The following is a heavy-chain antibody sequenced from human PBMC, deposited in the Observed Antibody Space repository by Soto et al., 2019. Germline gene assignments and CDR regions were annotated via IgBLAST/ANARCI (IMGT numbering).Heavy chain of an antibody. CDR2: ISYDGSNK. CDR1: GFTFSSYG. J-gene: IGHJ4*02. CDR3: AKDLPLYSSGWDYFDY. V-gene: IGHV3-30*18. D-gene: IGHD6-19*01. Sequence: PGGSLRLSCAASGFTFSSYGMHWVRQAPGKGLEWVAVISYDGSNKYYADSVKGRFTISRDNSKNTLYLQMNSLRAEDTAVYYCAKDLPLYSSGWDYFDYWGQGTLVTVSS.